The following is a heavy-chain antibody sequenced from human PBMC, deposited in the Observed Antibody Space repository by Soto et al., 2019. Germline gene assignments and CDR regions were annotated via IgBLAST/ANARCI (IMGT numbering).Heavy chain of an antibody. Sequence: SETLSLTCAVYGGSFSGYYWSWIRQPPGKGLEWIGEINHSGSTNCNPSLKSRVTISVDTSKNQFSLKLSSVTAADTAVYYCARGSAGGNSAFDIWGQGTMVTVSS. CDR2: INHSGST. CDR3: ARGSAGGNSAFDI. J-gene: IGHJ3*02. CDR1: GGSFSGYY. D-gene: IGHD2-21*02. V-gene: IGHV4-34*01.